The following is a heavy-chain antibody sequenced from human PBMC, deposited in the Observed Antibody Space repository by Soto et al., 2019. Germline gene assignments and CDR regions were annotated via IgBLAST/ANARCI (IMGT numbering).Heavy chain of an antibody. V-gene: IGHV1-69*13. CDR2: IIPIFGTA. Sequence: GASVKVSCKASGGTFNSYAISWVRQAPGQGLEWMGGIIPIFGTANYAQKFQGRVTITADESTSTAYMELSSLRSEDTAVYYCASTGVSIYDFWSGPDGYYGMDVWGQGTTVTVSS. CDR1: GGTFNSYA. D-gene: IGHD3-3*01. CDR3: ASTGVSIYDFWSGPDGYYGMDV. J-gene: IGHJ6*02.